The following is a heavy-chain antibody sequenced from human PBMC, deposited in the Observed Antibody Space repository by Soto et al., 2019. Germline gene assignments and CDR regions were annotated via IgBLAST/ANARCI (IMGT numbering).Heavy chain of an antibody. J-gene: IGHJ4*02. Sequence: QVHLVESGGGVVQPGKSLTLSCVVSGFNFTRNGMHWVRQAPGKGLEWVAAITSGGGSQYYADSVKGRFTISRDNSRNTLFLQVNSRGPEDTAVYYCAKGHAGATVDCWGQGTLVTVSS. CDR3: AKGHAGATVDC. CDR1: GFNFTRNG. D-gene: IGHD1-26*01. CDR2: ITSGGGSQ. V-gene: IGHV3-30*18.